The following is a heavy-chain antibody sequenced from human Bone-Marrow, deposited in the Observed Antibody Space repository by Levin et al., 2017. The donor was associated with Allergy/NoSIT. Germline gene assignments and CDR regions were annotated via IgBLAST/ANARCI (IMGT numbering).Heavy chain of an antibody. CDR3: AGDGMVHESQYYYGMDV. Sequence: SQTLSLTCTVSGGSISSSSYYWGWIRQPPGKGLEWLGNIYYSGSTYYTPSLRSRVTISVDTSKNQFSLKMSSVTAADPAVYYCAGDGMVHESQYYYGMDVWGQGTTVTVSS. CDR2: IYYSGST. V-gene: IGHV4-39*07. CDR1: GGSISSSSYY. J-gene: IGHJ6*02. D-gene: IGHD2-8*01.